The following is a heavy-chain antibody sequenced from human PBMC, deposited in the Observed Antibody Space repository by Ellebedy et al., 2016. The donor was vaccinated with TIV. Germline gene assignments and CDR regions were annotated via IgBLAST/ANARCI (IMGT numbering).Heavy chain of an antibody. CDR2: ISSSGATV. Sequence: GESVKISCSASGFIFSDFQMSWIRQAPGKGLECISSISSSGATVYYADSVKGRFSISRDNARNSLYLQLNSLRAEDTAMYYCARDTRFIDHQHNWFDPWGQGTLVTVSS. J-gene: IGHJ5*02. CDR3: ARDTRFIDHQHNWFDP. D-gene: IGHD1-14*01. V-gene: IGHV3-11*01. CDR1: GFIFSDFQ.